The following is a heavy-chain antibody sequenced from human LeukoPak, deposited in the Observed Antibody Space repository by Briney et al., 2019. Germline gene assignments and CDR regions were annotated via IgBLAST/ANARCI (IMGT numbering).Heavy chain of an antibody. Sequence: ASVKVSCKASGYTFTSYGISWVRQAPGQGLEWMGWISAYTGNTNYAQKLQGRVTMTTDTSTSTAYMELRSLRSDDTAVYYCARRPLYYDFWSGYYIESYYYGMDVWGQGTTVTVSS. D-gene: IGHD3-3*01. CDR3: ARRPLYYDFWSGYYIESYYYGMDV. V-gene: IGHV1-18*01. CDR1: GYTFTSYG. CDR2: ISAYTGNT. J-gene: IGHJ6*02.